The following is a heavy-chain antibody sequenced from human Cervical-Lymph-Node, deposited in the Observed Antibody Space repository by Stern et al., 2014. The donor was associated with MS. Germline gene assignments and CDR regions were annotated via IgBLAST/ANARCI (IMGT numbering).Heavy chain of an antibody. CDR2: LSRGGSYI. CDR3: ARGRGGNYRYCFDY. J-gene: IGHJ4*02. Sequence: EVQLVESGGGLVKPGGSLRLSCAASGFTFSSYCMNWVRQAPGKGLEWVASLSRGGSYIYYVDSLKGRFTISRDNAKNSLYLQMNSLRAEDTAVYYCARGRGGNYRYCFDYWGQGTLVTVSS. D-gene: IGHD4-23*01. V-gene: IGHV3-21*01. CDR1: GFTFSSYC.